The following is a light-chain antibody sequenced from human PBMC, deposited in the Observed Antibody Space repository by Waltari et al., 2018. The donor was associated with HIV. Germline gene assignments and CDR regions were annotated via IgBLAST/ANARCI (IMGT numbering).Light chain of an antibody. V-gene: IGLV7-46*02. CDR1: SGPVTKNNY. CDR2: DAV. J-gene: IGLJ3*02. CDR3: LLSFGGSRL. Sequence: QALVTQEPSLTVSPGGTVILTCASNSGPVTKNNYPYWFQQKSGQAPQTRIFDAVKSHSWTPVRFSGLLLGGKAALTLLDAQPEGEAVYFCLLSFGGSRLFGGGTKLTVL.